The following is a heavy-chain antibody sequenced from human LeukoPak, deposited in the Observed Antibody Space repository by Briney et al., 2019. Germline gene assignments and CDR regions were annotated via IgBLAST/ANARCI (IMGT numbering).Heavy chain of an antibody. J-gene: IGHJ5*02. CDR3: APGGYCYYLPWFDL. CDR1: GGSISSSSYY. Sequence: SETLSLTCTVSGGSISSSSYYWGWIRQPPGKGLEWVGWIYYTGSTYFNPSLKSRVTISVARSKYHCSLELSLVPAADSAVYCCAPGGYCYYLPWFDLWGQGTLVTVSS. V-gene: IGHV4-39*07. CDR2: IYYTGST. D-gene: IGHD3-22*01.